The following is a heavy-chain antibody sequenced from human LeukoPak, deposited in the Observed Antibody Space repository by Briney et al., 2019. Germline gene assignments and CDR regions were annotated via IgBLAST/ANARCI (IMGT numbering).Heavy chain of an antibody. J-gene: IGHJ3*02. CDR3: ARDPKLAAAGTGDAFDI. D-gene: IGHD6-13*01. Sequence: ASVKVSCKVSGYTLTELSMHWVRQAPGKGLEWMGGFDPEDGETIYAQKFQGRVTITAEKSTSTAYMELSSLRSEDTAVYYCARDPKLAAAGTGDAFDIWGQGTVVTVSS. CDR2: FDPEDGET. V-gene: IGHV1-24*01. CDR1: GYTLTELS.